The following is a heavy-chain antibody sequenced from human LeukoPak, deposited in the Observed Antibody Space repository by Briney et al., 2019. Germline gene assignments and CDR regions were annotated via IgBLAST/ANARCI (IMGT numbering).Heavy chain of an antibody. J-gene: IGHJ4*02. Sequence: SVRVSCKASGGTFSSYTISWVRQAPGQGLEWMGRIIPILGIANYAQKFQGRVTITADKSTSTAYMELSSLRSEDTAVYYCARGTVTFGFDYWGQGTLVTVSS. D-gene: IGHD4-17*01. CDR1: GGTFSSYT. V-gene: IGHV1-69*02. CDR2: IIPILGIA. CDR3: ARGTVTFGFDY.